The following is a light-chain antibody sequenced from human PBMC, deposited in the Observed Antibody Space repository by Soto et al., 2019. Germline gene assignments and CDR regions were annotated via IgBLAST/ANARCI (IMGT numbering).Light chain of an antibody. CDR2: GAS. CDR1: QSVSSSY. Sequence: EIVLTQSPGTLSLSPGERATLSCRASQSVSSSYLAWYQQKPGQAPRLLIYGASNRATGIPARFSGSGSGTDFTLTISRLEPEDFAVYYCQQYGSSPPITFGQGTRLEIK. CDR3: QQYGSSPPIT. V-gene: IGKV3-20*01. J-gene: IGKJ5*01.